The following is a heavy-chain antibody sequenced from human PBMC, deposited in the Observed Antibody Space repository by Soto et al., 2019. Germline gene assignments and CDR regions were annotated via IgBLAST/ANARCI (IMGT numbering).Heavy chain of an antibody. J-gene: IGHJ4*02. CDR3: VRHVSTYDYDSSGYSAPLDY. V-gene: IGHV4-39*01. CDR1: GGSISSSSYY. Sequence: TSETLSVACTVSGGSISSSSYYWGWIRQPPGKGLEWIGSIFYSGSTYYNPSLKSRVTISVDTSKNQFSLKLSSVTAAETAVYYCVRHVSTYDYDSSGYSAPLDYWGQATLVTVSS. CDR2: IFYSGST. D-gene: IGHD3-22*01.